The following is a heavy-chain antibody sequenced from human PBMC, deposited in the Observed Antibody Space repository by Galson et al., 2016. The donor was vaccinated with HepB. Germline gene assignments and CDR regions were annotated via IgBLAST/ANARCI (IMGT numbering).Heavy chain of an antibody. Sequence: PLRLSCAGSGLSVTNKHMNWVRQAPGKGLEWVSFIDGGGSTYYADSVRGRFTNSRHNSENTLYPQMNSLRTEGTAVYYCATENQLLFQGRFDYWGQRILVAVSS. CDR1: GLSVTNKH. CDR2: IDGGGST. D-gene: IGHD2-2*01. V-gene: IGHV3-53*04. J-gene: IGHJ4*02. CDR3: ATENQLLFQGRFDY.